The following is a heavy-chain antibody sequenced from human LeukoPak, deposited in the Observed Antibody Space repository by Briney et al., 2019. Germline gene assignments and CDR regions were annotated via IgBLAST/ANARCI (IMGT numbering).Heavy chain of an antibody. Sequence: KPSETLSLTCTVSGGSISSYYWSWIRQPPGKGLEWIGYIYYSGSTNYNPSLKSRVTISVDTSKNQFSLKLSSVTAADTAVYYCARHRDYGDPENFDYWGQGTLVTVSS. V-gene: IGHV4-59*08. CDR3: ARHRDYGDPENFDY. D-gene: IGHD4-17*01. CDR1: GGSISSYY. J-gene: IGHJ4*02. CDR2: IYYSGST.